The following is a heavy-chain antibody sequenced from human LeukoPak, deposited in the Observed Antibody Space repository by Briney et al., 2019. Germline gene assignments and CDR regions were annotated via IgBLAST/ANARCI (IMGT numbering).Heavy chain of an antibody. CDR3: ARSRDSSAYYFDF. CDR2: ISSDGSRT. Sequence: GGSLRLSCAASGFTFSSYWLHWVRHAPGKGLVWVSRISSDGSRTTYADSVKGRFTMSRDNAKNTLYLQMNSLRAEDTAVYYCARSRDSSAYYFDFWGQGTLVTVSS. D-gene: IGHD3-22*01. V-gene: IGHV3-74*01. CDR1: GFTFSSYW. J-gene: IGHJ4*02.